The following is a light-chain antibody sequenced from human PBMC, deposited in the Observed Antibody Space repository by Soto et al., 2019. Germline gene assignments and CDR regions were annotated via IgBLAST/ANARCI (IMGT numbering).Light chain of an antibody. CDR3: SSFTSASTVV. CDR2: DVN. CDR1: RSDVGGSNY. J-gene: IGLJ2*01. Sequence: QSVLTQPASVSGSPGQSITISCTGTRSDVGGSNYVSWYQQYPGKAPKLMIYDVNNRPSGVSYRFSGSKSGNTASLTITGLQAEDEADYYCSSFTSASTVVFGGGTKLTVL. V-gene: IGLV2-14*01.